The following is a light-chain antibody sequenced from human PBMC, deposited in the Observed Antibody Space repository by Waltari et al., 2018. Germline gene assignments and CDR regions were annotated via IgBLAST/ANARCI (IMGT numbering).Light chain of an antibody. V-gene: IGLV2-14*03. CDR3: SSQTLDGLVL. Sequence: QSALTQPASVSGSPGQSITISCSGLGSAAGASESVSWHQHHPDKAPQVIIYDVTHRPAGVSDRFSASKSANTASLTISRLQPEEEADYYCSSQTLDGLVLLGGGTRLTVL. J-gene: IGLJ2*01. CDR1: GSAAGASES. CDR2: DVT.